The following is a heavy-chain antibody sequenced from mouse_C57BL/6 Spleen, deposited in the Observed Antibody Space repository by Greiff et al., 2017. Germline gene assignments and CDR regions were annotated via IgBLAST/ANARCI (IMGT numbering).Heavy chain of an antibody. Sequence: QVQLQQSGAELVRPGTSVKVSCKASGYAFTNYLIEWVKQRPGQGLEWIGVINPGSGGTNYNEKFKGKATLTADKSSSTAYMQRSSLTSEDSAFYFCAREGSYGNNVERYYAMDYWGQGTSVTVSA. CDR3: AREGSYGNNVERYYAMDY. CDR2: INPGSGGT. D-gene: IGHD2-1*01. J-gene: IGHJ4*01. CDR1: GYAFTNYL. V-gene: IGHV1-54*01.